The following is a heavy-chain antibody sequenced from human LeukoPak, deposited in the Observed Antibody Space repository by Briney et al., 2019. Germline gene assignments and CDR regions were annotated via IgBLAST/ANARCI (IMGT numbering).Heavy chain of an antibody. D-gene: IGHD5-18*01. CDR3: AKDRGQLWLSLDY. CDR1: GFIFSNFG. V-gene: IGHV3-30*18. Sequence: GTSLRLSCAASGFIFSNFGMHWVRQAPGKGLEWVAVIAYDGRNKYYGDAVKGRFTISRDNSKNTVHLQMSSLRAEDTAVYYCAKDRGQLWLSLDYWGQGTLVTVSS. CDR2: IAYDGRNK. J-gene: IGHJ4*02.